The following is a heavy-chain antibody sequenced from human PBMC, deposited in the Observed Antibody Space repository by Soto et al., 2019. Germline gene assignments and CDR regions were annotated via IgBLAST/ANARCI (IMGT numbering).Heavy chain of an antibody. CDR2: ISYDGSNQ. CDR1: GFTFSSYA. Sequence: SGGSLRLSCAASGFTFSSYAIHWVRQAPGKGLEWVAVISYDGSNQYYADSVKGRFTISRDNSKNTLYLQMNSLRAEDTAVYYCARERSSTIFVSGVDVWGQGTTVTVSS. CDR3: ARERSSTIFVSGVDV. V-gene: IGHV3-30-3*01. D-gene: IGHD3-3*01. J-gene: IGHJ6*02.